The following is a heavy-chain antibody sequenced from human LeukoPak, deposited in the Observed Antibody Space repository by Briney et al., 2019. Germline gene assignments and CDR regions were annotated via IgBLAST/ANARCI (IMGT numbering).Heavy chain of an antibody. CDR2: IRYDGSNK. V-gene: IGHV3-30*02. CDR3: AKDGFYDFWSGTTHAFDI. D-gene: IGHD3-3*01. CDR1: GFTFSSYG. J-gene: IGHJ3*02. Sequence: PGGSLRLSRAASGFTFSSYGMHWVRQAPGKGLEWVAFIRYDGSNKYYADSVKGRFTISRDNSKNTLYLQVNSLRAEDTAVYYCAKDGFYDFWSGTTHAFDIWGQGTMVTVSS.